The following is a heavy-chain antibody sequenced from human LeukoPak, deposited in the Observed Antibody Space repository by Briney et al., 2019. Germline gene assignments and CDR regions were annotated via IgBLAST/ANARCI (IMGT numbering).Heavy chain of an antibody. CDR2: IYYSGST. D-gene: IGHD5-12*01. V-gene: IGHV4-59*12. Sequence: SETLSLTCTVSGGSISSYYWSWIRQPPGKGLEWIGYIYYSGSTNYNPSLKSRVTISVDTSKNQFSLKLSSVTAADTAVYYCARGIFGGYIHFDYWGQGTLVTVSS. CDR3: ARGIFGGYIHFDY. CDR1: GGSISSYY. J-gene: IGHJ4*02.